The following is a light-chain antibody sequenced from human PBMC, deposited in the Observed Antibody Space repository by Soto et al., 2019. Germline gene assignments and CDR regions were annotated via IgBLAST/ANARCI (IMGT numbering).Light chain of an antibody. V-gene: IGKV1-39*01. CDR2: GAS. CDR3: KQYEDLPIT. J-gene: IGKJ5*01. Sequence: DIQMTQSPSPLSASVGDRVTITCRASQTISTYLNWYQQKPGKAPKLLIYGASSLQSGVQSRFSGSGSGTDFTLTIRSLQPEDIATYYCKQYEDLPITFGQGTRLEIK. CDR1: QTISTY.